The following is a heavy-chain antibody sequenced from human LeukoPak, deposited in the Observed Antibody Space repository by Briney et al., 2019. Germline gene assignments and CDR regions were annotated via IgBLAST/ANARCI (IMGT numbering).Heavy chain of an antibody. J-gene: IGHJ6*03. CDR2: ISGSGGST. D-gene: IGHD3-22*01. CDR1: GFTFSSYG. Sequence: GGSLRLSCAASGFTFSSYGMSWVRQAPGKGLEWVSAISGSGGSTYYADSVKGRFTISRDNSKNTLYLQMNSLRAEDTAVYYCANHRTHWYYCEGHNYYYYMDVWGKGTTVTICS. V-gene: IGHV3-23*01. CDR3: ANHRTHWYYCEGHNYYYYMDV.